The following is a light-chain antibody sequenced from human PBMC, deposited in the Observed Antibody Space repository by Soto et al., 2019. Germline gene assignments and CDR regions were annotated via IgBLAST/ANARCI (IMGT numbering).Light chain of an antibody. CDR1: QSVSSY. CDR3: QQYGSSPPYT. Sequence: EIVLTQSPATLSLSPGERATLSCRASQSVSSYLAWYQQKPGQAPRLLIYDASIRATGIPERFSGSGSGTDFTLTISRLEPEDSAVYYCQQYGSSPPYTFGQGTKLEIK. J-gene: IGKJ2*01. V-gene: IGKV3-20*01. CDR2: DAS.